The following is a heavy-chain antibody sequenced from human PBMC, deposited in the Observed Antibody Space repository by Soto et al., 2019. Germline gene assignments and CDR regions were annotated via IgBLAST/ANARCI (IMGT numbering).Heavy chain of an antibody. CDR2: IFDSGSN. V-gene: IGHV4-39*01. Sequence: QLQLQESGPGLVRPSETLFLTCTVSGDSISSTSHFWDWIRQPPGQGLEWIGNIFDSGSNNYHPSLQNRGTTILKQYKNQFSGKLVTCTGRDHAVDYLARNGWEGGDGLEIWGQGKMVTVSS. J-gene: IGHJ3*02. D-gene: IGHD1-26*01. CDR3: ARNGWEGGDGLEI. CDR1: GDSISSTSHF.